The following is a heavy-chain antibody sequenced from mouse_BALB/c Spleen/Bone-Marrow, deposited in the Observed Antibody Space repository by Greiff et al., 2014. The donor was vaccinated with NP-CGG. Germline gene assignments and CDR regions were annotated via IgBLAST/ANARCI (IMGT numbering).Heavy chain of an antibody. V-gene: IGHV1-7*01. CDR1: GYTFTSYW. Sequence: QVHVKQSGAELAKPGASVKMSCKASGYTFTSYWMHWVKQRPGQGLEWIGYINPSTGYTEYNQKFKDKATLTADKSSSTAYMQLSNLTSEDSAVYYCARRACGGSYGFAYWGQGTLVTVSA. J-gene: IGHJ3*01. CDR3: ARRACGGSYGFAY. D-gene: IGHD1-1*02. CDR2: INPSTGYT.